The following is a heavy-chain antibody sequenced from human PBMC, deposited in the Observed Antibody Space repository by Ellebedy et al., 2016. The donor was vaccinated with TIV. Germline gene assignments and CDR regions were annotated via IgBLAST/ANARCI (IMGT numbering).Heavy chain of an antibody. CDR1: GFTFSSFS. Sequence: GESLKISCAASGFTFSSFSMNWVRQAPGKGLEWVSYISSDSNSKYYADSVKGRFTISRDNAKNSLWLQMNSLRDEDTALYYCARDGAAYCGGDCSTPFDYWGQGTLVTVSS. CDR2: ISSDSNSK. V-gene: IGHV3-48*02. CDR3: ARDGAAYCGGDCSTPFDY. J-gene: IGHJ4*02. D-gene: IGHD2-21*02.